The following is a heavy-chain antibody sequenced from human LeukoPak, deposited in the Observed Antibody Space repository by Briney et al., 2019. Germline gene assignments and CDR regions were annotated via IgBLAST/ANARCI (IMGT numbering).Heavy chain of an antibody. CDR2: INPNSGGT. CDR1: GYTFTGYY. CDR3: ARTDYGDYGPPAEYFQH. Sequence: GASVKVSCKASGYTFTGYYMHWVRQAPGQGLERMGWINPNSGGTNYAQKFQGRVTMTRDTSISTAYMELSRLRSDDTAVYYCARTDYGDYGPPAEYFQHWGQGTLVTVSS. J-gene: IGHJ1*01. D-gene: IGHD4-17*01. V-gene: IGHV1-2*02.